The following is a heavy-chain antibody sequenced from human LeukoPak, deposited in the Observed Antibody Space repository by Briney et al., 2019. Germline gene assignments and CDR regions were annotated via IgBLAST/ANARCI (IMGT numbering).Heavy chain of an antibody. CDR1: GGSISSYY. CDR2: IYYSGST. Sequence: PSETLSLTCTVSGGSISSYYWSWIRQPPGKGLEWIGYIYYSGSTNYNPSLKSRVTISVDTSKNQFSLKLSSATAADTAVYYCARDLGTYYDILTGYGGAFDIWGQGTMVIVSS. D-gene: IGHD3-9*01. CDR3: ARDLGTYYDILTGYGGAFDI. V-gene: IGHV4-59*01. J-gene: IGHJ3*02.